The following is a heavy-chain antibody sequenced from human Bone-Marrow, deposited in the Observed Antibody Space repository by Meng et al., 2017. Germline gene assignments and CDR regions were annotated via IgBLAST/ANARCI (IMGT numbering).Heavy chain of an antibody. CDR1: GGSFSGYY. J-gene: IGHJ4*02. CDR2: INHSGST. D-gene: IGHD5-18*01. V-gene: IGHV4-34*01. Sequence: QVQLQQWGAGVLKPSEILFLTCAVYGGSFSGYYWSWIRQPPGKGLEWIGEINHSGSTNYNPSLKSRVTISVDTSKNQFSLKLSSVTAADTAVYYCARGSWLQLWLQDYWGQGTLVTVSS. CDR3: ARGSWLQLWLQDY.